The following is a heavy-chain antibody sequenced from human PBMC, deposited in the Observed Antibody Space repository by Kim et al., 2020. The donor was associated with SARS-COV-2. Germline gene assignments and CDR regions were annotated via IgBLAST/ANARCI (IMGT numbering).Heavy chain of an antibody. CDR3: ARDLRLRFLEWLLPFDY. CDR1: GFTFSSYS. CDR2: ISSSSSYI. Sequence: GGSLRLSCAASGFTFSSYSMNWVRQAPGKGLEWVSSISSSSSYIYYADSVKGRFTISRDNAKNSLYLQMNSLRAEDTAVYYCARDLRLRFLEWLLPFDYWGQGTLVTVSS. D-gene: IGHD3-3*01. J-gene: IGHJ4*02. V-gene: IGHV3-21*01.